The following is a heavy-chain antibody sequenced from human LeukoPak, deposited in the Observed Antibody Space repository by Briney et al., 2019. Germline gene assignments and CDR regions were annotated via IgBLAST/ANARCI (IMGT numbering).Heavy chain of an antibody. D-gene: IGHD6-13*01. J-gene: IGHJ6*02. CDR1: GGSISSYY. V-gene: IGHV4-59*01. Sequence: SETLSLTCTVSGGSISSYYWSWIRQPPGKGLEWIGYIYYSGSTNYNPSLKSRVTISVDTSKNQFSLKLSSVTAAVTAVYYCARDTDSSFYGMDVWGQGATVTVSS. CDR3: ARDTDSSFYGMDV. CDR2: IYYSGST.